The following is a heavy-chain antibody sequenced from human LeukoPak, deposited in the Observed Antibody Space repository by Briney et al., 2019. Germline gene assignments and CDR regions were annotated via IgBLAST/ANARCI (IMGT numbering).Heavy chain of an antibody. Sequence: SETLSLTCTVSGGSISSSSYYWGWIRQPPGKGLEWIGSIYYSGSTYYNPSLKSRVTISVDTSKNQFSLKLSSVTAADTAVYYCARQLGATYYDILTGYYNAWFDPWGQGTLVTVSS. CDR3: ARQLGATYYDILTGYYNAWFDP. D-gene: IGHD3-9*01. J-gene: IGHJ5*02. V-gene: IGHV4-39*01. CDR1: GGSISSSSYY. CDR2: IYYSGST.